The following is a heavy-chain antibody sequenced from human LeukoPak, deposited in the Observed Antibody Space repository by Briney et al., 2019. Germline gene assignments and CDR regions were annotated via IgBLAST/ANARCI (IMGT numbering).Heavy chain of an antibody. Sequence: ASVKVSCKASGDTFTSYYMHWVRQAPGQGLEWMGIINPSGGSTSYAQKFQGRVTMTRDMSTSTVYMELSSLRSDDTAVYYCARASLVDYYDSSGYYYWGQGTLVTVSS. CDR2: INPSGGST. CDR1: GDTFTSYY. CDR3: ARASLVDYYDSSGYYY. V-gene: IGHV1-46*01. J-gene: IGHJ4*02. D-gene: IGHD3-22*01.